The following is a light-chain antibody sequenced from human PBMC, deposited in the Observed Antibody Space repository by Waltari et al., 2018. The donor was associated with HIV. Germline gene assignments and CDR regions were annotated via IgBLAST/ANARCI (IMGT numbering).Light chain of an antibody. CDR2: DVS. CDR3: CSYAGSSGWV. J-gene: IGLJ3*02. CDR1: SSDVGGYNY. V-gene: IGLV2-11*01. Sequence: QSALTQPRSVSGSPGQSVTISCTGTSSDVGGYNYVSWYQQHPGKAPKLMIYDVSKRPSGVPDRFYGSKSGNTASLTISGLQAEDEADYYCCSYAGSSGWVFGGGTKLTVL.